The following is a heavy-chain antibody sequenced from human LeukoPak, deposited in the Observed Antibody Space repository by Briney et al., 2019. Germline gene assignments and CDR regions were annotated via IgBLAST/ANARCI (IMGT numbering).Heavy chain of an antibody. CDR1: GFTFSSFG. D-gene: IGHD3-3*01. CDR2: SGGSGGAT. CDR3: AKGKDFNGYYVDS. J-gene: IGHJ4*02. V-gene: IGHV3-23*01. Sequence: GGSLRPSCAASGFTFSSFGLSWVRQSPETGLEWVSVSGGSGGATHYAESVKGRFTISRDNSKNTLYLEMSRLRADDTAVYYCAKGKDFNGYYVDSWGQGTLVTVSS.